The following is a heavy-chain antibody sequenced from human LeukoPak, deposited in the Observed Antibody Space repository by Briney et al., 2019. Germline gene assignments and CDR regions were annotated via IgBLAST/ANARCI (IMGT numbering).Heavy chain of an antibody. CDR3: ARRFWGLDY. V-gene: IGHV3-21*06. CDR2: ISSSSYI. Sequence: GGSLRLSCTASGFTFSSYAMNWVRQAPGKGLEWVSSISSSSYIYYADSVKGRFTISRDNAKNSLYLQMNSLRAEDTAVYYCARRFWGLDYWGQGTLVTVSS. CDR1: GFTFSSYA. D-gene: IGHD3-16*01. J-gene: IGHJ4*02.